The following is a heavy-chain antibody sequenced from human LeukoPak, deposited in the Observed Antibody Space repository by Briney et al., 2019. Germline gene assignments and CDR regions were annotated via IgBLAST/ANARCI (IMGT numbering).Heavy chain of an antibody. V-gene: IGHV4-30-2*01. CDR3: AGVMRGRDDYSNYYFDY. CDR2: IYHSGST. J-gene: IGHJ4*02. CDR1: GGSISSGGYY. D-gene: IGHD4-11*01. Sequence: PSETLSLTCTVSGGSISSGGYYWSWIRQPPGKGLEWIGYIYHSGSTYYNPSLKSRVTISVDRSKNQFSLKLSSVTAADTAVYYCAGVMRGRDDYSNYYFDYWGQGTLVTVSS.